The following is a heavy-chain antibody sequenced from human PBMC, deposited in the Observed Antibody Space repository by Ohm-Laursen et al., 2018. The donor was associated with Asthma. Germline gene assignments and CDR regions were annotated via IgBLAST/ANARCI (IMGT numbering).Heavy chain of an antibody. CDR1: GFTFSNFA. CDR3: ARSLRPYSSSWHYYYYGMDV. J-gene: IGHJ6*02. Sequence: SLRLSCAASGFTFSNFAMHWVRQAPGKGLEWVAVISYDGSNKYYADSVKGRFTISRDNSKNTLYLQMNSLRAEDTAVYYCARSLRPYSSSWHYYYYGMDVWGQGTTVTVSS. D-gene: IGHD6-6*01. CDR2: ISYDGSNK. V-gene: IGHV3-30*04.